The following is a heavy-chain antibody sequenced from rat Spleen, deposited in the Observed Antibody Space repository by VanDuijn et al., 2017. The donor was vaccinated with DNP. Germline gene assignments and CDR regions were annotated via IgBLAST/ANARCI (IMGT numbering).Heavy chain of an antibody. CDR2: ITNTGGSI. CDR3: LTDAFTLDDPFDY. Sequence: EVQLVESGGGPVQPGRSLKLSCVASGFIFSNYWMTWIRQAPGKGLEWVASITNTGGSIYYPDSVKGRFIISRDNAKSSLYLQMDSLRSEDTATYYCLTDAFTLDDPFDYWGQGVMVTVSS. V-gene: IGHV5-31*01. J-gene: IGHJ2*01. CDR1: GFIFSNYW. D-gene: IGHD1-1*01.